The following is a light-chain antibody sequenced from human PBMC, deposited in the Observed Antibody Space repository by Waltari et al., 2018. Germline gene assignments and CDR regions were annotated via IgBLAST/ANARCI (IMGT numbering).Light chain of an antibody. Sequence: ALTQPPSVSVSPGQSVTISCTGTSSDVGSYNRVSWYQQSPGTAPKLIIYEVSNRPSGVPDRFSGSKSGNTASLTISGLQAEDEADYYCSSYRMSSTLGVLGGGTKLTVL. CDR3: SSYRMSSTLGV. J-gene: IGLJ2*01. CDR1: SSDVGSYNR. V-gene: IGLV2-18*02. CDR2: EVS.